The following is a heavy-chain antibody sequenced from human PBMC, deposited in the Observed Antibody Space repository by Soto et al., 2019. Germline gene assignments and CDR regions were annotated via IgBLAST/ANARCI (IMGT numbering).Heavy chain of an antibody. Sequence: QVQLQESGPGLVKPSGTLSLTCAVSGGSISSSNWWSWVRQPPGKGLEWIGEIYHSGSTNYNPSRKSRVTRTVDKSKNHFSLELSAVTAADTAVYYCARVHSGYRGYYGMDVWGQGTTVTVSS. CDR1: GGSISSSNW. CDR3: ARVHSGYRGYYGMDV. D-gene: IGHD5-12*01. V-gene: IGHV4-4*02. J-gene: IGHJ6*02. CDR2: IYHSGST.